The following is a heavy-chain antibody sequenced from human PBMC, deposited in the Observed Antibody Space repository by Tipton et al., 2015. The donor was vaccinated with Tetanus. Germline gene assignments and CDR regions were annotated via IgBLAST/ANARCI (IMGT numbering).Heavy chain of an antibody. Sequence: SLRLSCAASGFPFTTYGMTWVRLAPGKGLEWVAVITGSGVGTYYSDSVKGRFTVSRDNSRNTLYLQLNSLRVEDTAVYYCARDPHTIRTGNHRGFDYWGQGTLVTVSS. CDR1: GFPFTTYG. CDR2: ITGSGVGT. CDR3: ARDPHTIRTGNHRGFDY. D-gene: IGHD3-10*01. V-gene: IGHV3-23*01. J-gene: IGHJ4*02.